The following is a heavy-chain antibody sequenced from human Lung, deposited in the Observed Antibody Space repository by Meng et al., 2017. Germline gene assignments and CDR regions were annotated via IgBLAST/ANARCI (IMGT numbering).Heavy chain of an antibody. CDR1: GGAFSDSY. Sequence: QVQLPPCRCVTLKSSETLSPPCVFPGGAFSDSYWSCIRQPPGKGLECIVEINHSGRTNYNPSLESRATRAVDTSQNNLSLKLSSVTAADSAVYYCARGPTTMAHDFDYWGQGTLVTVSS. V-gene: IGHV4-34*01. J-gene: IGHJ4*02. CDR3: ARGPTTMAHDFDY. D-gene: IGHD4-11*01. CDR2: INHSGRT.